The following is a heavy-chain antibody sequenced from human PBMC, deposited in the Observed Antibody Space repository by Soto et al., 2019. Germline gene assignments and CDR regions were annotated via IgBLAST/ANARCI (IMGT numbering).Heavy chain of an antibody. J-gene: IGHJ6*02. D-gene: IGHD1-1*01. CDR3: ARRRSGELNYYGMDV. V-gene: IGHV1-69*13. CDR1: VGTFSSYA. Sequence: ASVKVSCKASVGTFSSYAISWVRQAPGHGLEWMGGIIPIFGTANYEQKLQARVTSTEDESTSTDYMDPSSLSSEDTGLYCGARRRSGELNYYGMDVWGQGTTVTVSS. CDR2: IIPIFGTA.